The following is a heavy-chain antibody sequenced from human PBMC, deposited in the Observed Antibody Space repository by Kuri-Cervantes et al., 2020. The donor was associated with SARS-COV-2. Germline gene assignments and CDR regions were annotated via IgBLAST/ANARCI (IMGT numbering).Heavy chain of an antibody. CDR2: VNHSRGT. J-gene: IGHJ4*02. CDR1: GGSFSGYS. D-gene: IGHD3-22*01. CDR3: ARNYYYDSSGYLN. V-gene: IGHV4-34*01. Sequence: SETLSLTCAVSGGSFSGYSWSWVRQPPGKGLEWIGEVNHSRGTNYSPSLKSRVTIPLDTSQNQFSLRLTSVTAADTAVYYCARNYYYDSSGYLNWGQGTLVTVSS.